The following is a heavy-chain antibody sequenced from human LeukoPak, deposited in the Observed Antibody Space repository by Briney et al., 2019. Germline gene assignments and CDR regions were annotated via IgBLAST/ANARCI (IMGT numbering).Heavy chain of an antibody. Sequence: ASVKVSCKASGYTFTGYYIHWLRQAPGQGLEWMGWINPNSGGTKCAQKFQGRVTLTRDTSISTAYMELSRLTSDDTAMYYCARAYNGYEAFDYWGQGTLVTVSS. CDR2: INPNSGGT. D-gene: IGHD5-12*01. J-gene: IGHJ4*02. CDR3: ARAYNGYEAFDY. CDR1: GYTFTGYY. V-gene: IGHV1-2*02.